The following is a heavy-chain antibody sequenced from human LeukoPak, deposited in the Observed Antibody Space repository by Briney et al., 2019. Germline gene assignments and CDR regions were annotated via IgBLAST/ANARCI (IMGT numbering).Heavy chain of an antibody. D-gene: IGHD2-2*01. CDR3: ARDLGSTRGY. CDR1: GGTFSSYA. J-gene: IGHJ4*02. CDR2: IIPIFGTA. Sequence: SVKVSCKASGGTFSSYAISWVRQAPGQGLEWMGGIIPIFGTANYAQKFQGRVTMTRDTSISTAYMELSRLRSDDTAVYFCARDLGSTRGYWGQGTLVTVSS. V-gene: IGHV1-69*05.